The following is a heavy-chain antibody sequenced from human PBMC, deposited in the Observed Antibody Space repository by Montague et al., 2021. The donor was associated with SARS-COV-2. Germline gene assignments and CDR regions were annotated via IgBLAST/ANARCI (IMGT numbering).Heavy chain of an antibody. CDR3: ASHPVWQQLCT. CDR1: GASLASGYW. J-gene: IGHJ5*02. Sequence: SETLSLTCAVSGASLASGYWWSWVRQSPGKGLEWIAEIHHTGGSNYNPFLVSRVTIFLDHSKNHLTLTLSSVTAADTAMYYCASHPVWQQLCTWGQGTLVTVSA. CDR2: IHHTGGS. V-gene: IGHV4-4*02. D-gene: IGHD1-1*01.